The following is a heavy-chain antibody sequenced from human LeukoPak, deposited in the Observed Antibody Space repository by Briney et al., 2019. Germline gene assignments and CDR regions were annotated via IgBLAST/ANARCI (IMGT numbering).Heavy chain of an antibody. Sequence: GGSLRLSCAASGFTFSSYWMSWVRQAPGKGLEWVANIKQDGSEKYYVDSVKGRFTISRDNAKNSLYLQMNSLRAEDTAVYYCAREDWGSADKYYCDYWGQGTLVTVSS. CDR1: GFTFSSYW. CDR3: AREDWGSADKYYCDY. D-gene: IGHD3/OR15-3a*01. CDR2: IKQDGSEK. V-gene: IGHV3-7*05. J-gene: IGHJ4*02.